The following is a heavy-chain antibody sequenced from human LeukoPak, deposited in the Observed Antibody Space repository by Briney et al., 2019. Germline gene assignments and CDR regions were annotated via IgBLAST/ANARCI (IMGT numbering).Heavy chain of an antibody. J-gene: IGHJ6*04. Sequence: GASVKVSCKASGYTLINYGISWVRQAPGQGLEWMGWISADNANTNHPQKFQGRVTMTTDTSTSTAYMELMNLRSDDTAVYYCARVKAFQGYCSGGNCYSAENYDWKQDVWGKGTTVTVSS. CDR1: GYTLINYG. CDR2: ISADNANT. CDR3: ARVKAFQGYCSGGNCYSAENYDWKQDV. V-gene: IGHV1-18*01. D-gene: IGHD2-15*01.